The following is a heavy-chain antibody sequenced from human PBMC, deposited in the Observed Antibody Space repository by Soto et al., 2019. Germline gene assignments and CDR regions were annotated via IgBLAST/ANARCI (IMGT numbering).Heavy chain of an antibody. J-gene: IGHJ4*02. V-gene: IGHV4-39*01. D-gene: IGHD3-3*01. CDR3: ARHHGYDFWSGYSEIXY. CDR1: GGSISSSSYY. Sequence: PSETLSLTCTVSGGSISSSSYYWGWIRQPPGKGLEWIGSIYYSGSTYYNPSLKSRVTISVDTSKNQFSLKLSSVTAADTAVYYCARHHGYDFWSGYSEIXYWGQGTLVXVSS. CDR2: IYYSGST.